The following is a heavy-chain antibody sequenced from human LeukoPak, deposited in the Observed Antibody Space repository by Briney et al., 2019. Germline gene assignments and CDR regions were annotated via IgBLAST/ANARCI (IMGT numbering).Heavy chain of an antibody. Sequence: ASLKVSSKASGYTFTGYYMHCVSDTPGQGLEWMGWINPNSGGTNYAQKFQGRVTVTRDTPISTAYMELSRLRSDDTAVYYCARGGFTVAAMPAFDPWGQGTLVTVSS. J-gene: IGHJ5*02. V-gene: IGHV1-2*02. D-gene: IGHD2-2*01. CDR2: INPNSGGT. CDR3: ARGGFTVAAMPAFDP. CDR1: GYTFTGYY.